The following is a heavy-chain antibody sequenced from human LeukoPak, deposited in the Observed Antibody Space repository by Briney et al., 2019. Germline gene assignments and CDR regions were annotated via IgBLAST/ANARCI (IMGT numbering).Heavy chain of an antibody. CDR1: VFTVSSNY. CDR2: IYSGGST. V-gene: IGHV3-66*01. Sequence: SGGCLRLSCAAAVFTVSSNYMGWVRQAPGKGLDCVSGIYSGGSTAYRDSVRGRLTVSRDNSMTPLYRQMNCPRAEDTPAPYCARAMVRGGPRWNDYYAMDVWGQGTTVTASS. CDR3: ARAMVRGGPRWNDYYAMDV. D-gene: IGHD3-10*01. J-gene: IGHJ6*02.